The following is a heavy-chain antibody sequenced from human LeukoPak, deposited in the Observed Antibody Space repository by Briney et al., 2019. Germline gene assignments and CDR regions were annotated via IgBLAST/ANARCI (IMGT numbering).Heavy chain of an antibody. V-gene: IGHV3-53*01. CDR3: ARYDTLWAFDY. D-gene: IGHD2/OR15-2a*01. CDR1: GFTVSSTY. Sequence: GGSLRLSCVASGFTVSSTYMSWVRQAPGKGLEWVSTIYSGDDTNYADSVKGRFTISRDNSKNTVYLQMNSLSAEDTAVYYCARYDTLWAFDYWGQGTLVTVSS. CDR2: IYSGDDT. J-gene: IGHJ4*02.